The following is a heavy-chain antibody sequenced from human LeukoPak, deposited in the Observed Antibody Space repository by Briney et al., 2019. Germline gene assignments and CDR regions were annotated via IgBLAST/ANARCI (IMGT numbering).Heavy chain of an antibody. CDR2: LIPIYGTV. CDR1: GGTFTTFT. CDR3: ATLSPSIYYYSYYFDS. J-gene: IGHJ4*02. D-gene: IGHD3-22*01. Sequence: SVKVSCKASGGTFTTFTISWVRQAPGQGLEWMGGLIPIYGTVNYAQKFQGSVTITTDESTRTAYLELSSLRSEDTAVYYCATLSPSIYYYSYYFDSWGQGTLVTASS. V-gene: IGHV1-69*05.